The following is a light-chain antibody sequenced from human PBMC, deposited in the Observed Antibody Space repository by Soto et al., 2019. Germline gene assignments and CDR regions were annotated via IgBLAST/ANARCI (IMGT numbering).Light chain of an antibody. CDR1: QRISDW. Sequence: DIQMTQSPSTLSASVGARVPITCRARQRISDWLAWYPQKPGKAPKLLIYKASGLESGVPSRFNGSGSGTEFTLTISSLQPDDFAAYYCQHYNSYPWTFGQGTKVDIK. J-gene: IGKJ1*01. CDR3: QHYNSYPWT. CDR2: KAS. V-gene: IGKV1-5*03.